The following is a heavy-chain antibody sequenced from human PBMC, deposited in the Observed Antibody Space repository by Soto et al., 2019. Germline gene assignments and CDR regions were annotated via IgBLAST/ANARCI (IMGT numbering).Heavy chain of an antibody. CDR2: VYYSGST. J-gene: IGHJ4*02. Sequence: SETLSLTCTVSGGSVSSSSYYWGWVRPPPGKGLEWIGYVYYSGSTNYNPSLESRVTISIDTSKNQFSLQLSSVTATDTAVYFCARRDPSGWYYFDYWGQGTLVTVSS. CDR1: GGSVSSSSYY. D-gene: IGHD6-13*01. V-gene: IGHV4-61*05. CDR3: ARRDPSGWYYFDY.